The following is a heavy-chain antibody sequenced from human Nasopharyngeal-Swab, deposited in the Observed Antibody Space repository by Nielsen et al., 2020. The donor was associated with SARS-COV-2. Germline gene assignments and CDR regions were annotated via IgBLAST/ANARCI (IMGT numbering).Heavy chain of an antibody. CDR3: ASLYCTNGVCYDY. J-gene: IGHJ4*02. Sequence: GESLKISCAASGFTFSDYYMSWIRQAPGKGLEWVSSISSSSSYTNYADSGKGRFTISRDHDKNSLYLQMNSLRDQDTAVYYCASLYCTNGVCYDYWGQGTLVTVSS. CDR1: GFTFSDYY. V-gene: IGHV3-11*03. D-gene: IGHD2-8*01. CDR2: ISSSSSYT.